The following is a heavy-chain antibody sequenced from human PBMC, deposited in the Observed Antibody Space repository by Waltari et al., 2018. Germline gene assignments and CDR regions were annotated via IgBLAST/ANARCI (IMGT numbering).Heavy chain of an antibody. Sequence: SGGGLVQPGGSLRLSCEASGFTFSSYWMHWVRQVPGKGLVWVGRITGDGSGTTYAASVKGRFTISRDNAKNTLFLQMNSLRDEDTAVYYCARYVVVTAGDYWGQGTLVAVSS. CDR3: ARYVVVTAGDY. J-gene: IGHJ4*02. CDR2: ITGDGSGT. D-gene: IGHD2-21*02. V-gene: IGHV3-74*03. CDR1: GFTFSSYW.